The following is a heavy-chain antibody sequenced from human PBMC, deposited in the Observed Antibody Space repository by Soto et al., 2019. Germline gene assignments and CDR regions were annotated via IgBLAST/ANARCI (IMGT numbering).Heavy chain of an antibody. J-gene: IGHJ4*02. V-gene: IGHV3-33*01. CDR1: GFTFSSYG. Sequence: VQLLESGGGLVQPGGSLRLSCAASGFTFSSYGMHWVRQAPGKGLEWVAVIWYDGSNKYYADSVKGRFTISRDNSKNTLYLQMNSLRAEDTAVYYCARDQRGGVRGVISNYWGQGTLVTVSS. D-gene: IGHD3-10*01. CDR3: ARDQRGGVRGVISNY. CDR2: IWYDGSNK.